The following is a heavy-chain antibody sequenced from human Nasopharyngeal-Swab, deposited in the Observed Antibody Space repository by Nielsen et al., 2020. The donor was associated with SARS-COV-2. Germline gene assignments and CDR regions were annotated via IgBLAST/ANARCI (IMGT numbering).Heavy chain of an antibody. CDR1: GYTFTGYY. CDR3: ARGASIYYYYYGMDV. D-gene: IGHD3-16*01. Sequence: ASVKVSCKASGYTFTGYYMHWVRQAPGQGLEWMGWINPNSGGTNYAQKFQGWVTMTRDTSISTAYMELSRLRSDDTAVYYCARGASIYYYYYGMDVWGQGTTVTVSS. J-gene: IGHJ6*01. V-gene: IGHV1-2*04. CDR2: INPNSGGT.